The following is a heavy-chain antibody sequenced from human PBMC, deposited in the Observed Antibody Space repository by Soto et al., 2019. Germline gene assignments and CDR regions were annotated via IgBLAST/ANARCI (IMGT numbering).Heavy chain of an antibody. CDR2: ISGDGLST. Sequence: PGGPLRLCCAGSGSTFTDFTMTWVRQAPGKGLEWVSAISGDGLSTYYAGSVKGRFTISRDNSKTTLYLQMNSLRAEDTAVYYCARRPDAFDIWGRGTMVTVSS. CDR1: GSTFTDFT. V-gene: IGHV3-23*01. CDR3: ARRPDAFDI. J-gene: IGHJ3*02.